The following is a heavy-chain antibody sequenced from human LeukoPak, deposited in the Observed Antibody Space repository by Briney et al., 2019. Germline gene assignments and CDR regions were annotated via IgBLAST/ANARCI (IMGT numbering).Heavy chain of an antibody. CDR2: MNPNSGNT. CDR3: ARGTLRFLEWLFVEPSYYYYGMDV. CDR1: GYTFTSYD. V-gene: IGHV1-8*01. J-gene: IGHJ6*02. D-gene: IGHD3-3*01. Sequence: ASVKVSCKASGYTFTSYDINWVRQATGQGLEWMGWMNPNSGNTGYARKFQGRVTMTRNTSISTAYMELSSLRSEDTAVYYCARGTLRFLEWLFVEPSYYYYGMDVWGQGTTVTVSS.